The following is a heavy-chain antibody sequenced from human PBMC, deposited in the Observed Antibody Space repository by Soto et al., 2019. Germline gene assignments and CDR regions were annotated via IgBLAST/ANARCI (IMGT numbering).Heavy chain of an antibody. J-gene: IGHJ4*01. CDR3: VASIESRAMESFDY. D-gene: IGHD5-18*01. Sequence: SETLSLTCIVSAGSISRYYWGWVRQLPGERLEWIAYVSYSVGASYNPSLKSRVTISLDTSKSQIALRLMSVTAADTAMYYCVASIESRAMESFDYWGHGALVTVYS. CDR1: AGSISRYY. V-gene: IGHV4-59*01. CDR2: VSYSVGA.